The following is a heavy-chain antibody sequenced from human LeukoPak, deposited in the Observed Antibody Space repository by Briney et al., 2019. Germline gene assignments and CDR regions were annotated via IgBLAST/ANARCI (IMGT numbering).Heavy chain of an antibody. CDR2: INPSGGST. Sequence: ASVKVSCKASGYAFNSYHMHWVRQAPGQGLEWMGIINPSGGSTSYAQKFQGRVTMTRDTSTSTVYMELSSLRSEDTAVYYCARFDNNWFDPWGQGTMVTVSS. J-gene: IGHJ5*02. CDR1: GYAFNSYH. V-gene: IGHV1-46*02. D-gene: IGHD3-22*01. CDR3: ARFDNNWFDP.